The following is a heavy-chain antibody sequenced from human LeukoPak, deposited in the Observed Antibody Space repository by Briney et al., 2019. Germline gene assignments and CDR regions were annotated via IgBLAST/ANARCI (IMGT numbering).Heavy chain of an antibody. D-gene: IGHD6-19*01. J-gene: IGHJ4*02. V-gene: IGHV3-33*01. CDR2: IWYDGSNK. CDR1: GFTFSSYG. Sequence: GGSLRLSCAASGFTFSSYGMHWGRQAPGKGLEWVAVIWYDGSNKYYADSVKGRFTISRDNSKTTLYLQMNSLRAEDTAVYSCARSSQEQWLVVDYWGQGTLVTVPS. CDR3: ARSSQEQWLVVDY.